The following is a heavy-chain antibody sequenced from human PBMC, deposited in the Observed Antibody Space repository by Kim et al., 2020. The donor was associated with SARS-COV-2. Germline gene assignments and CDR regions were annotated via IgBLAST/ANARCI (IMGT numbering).Heavy chain of an antibody. J-gene: IGHJ6*02. CDR1: GFTVSSNY. CDR3: AREVVRGVIQSYYYGMDV. D-gene: IGHD3-10*01. V-gene: IGHV3-53*01. Sequence: GGSLRLSCAASGFTVSSNYMSWVRQAPGKGLEWVSVIYSGGSTYYADSVKGRFTISRDNSKNTLYLQINSLRAEDTAVYYCAREVVRGVIQSYYYGMDVWGQGTTVTVSS. CDR2: IYSGGST.